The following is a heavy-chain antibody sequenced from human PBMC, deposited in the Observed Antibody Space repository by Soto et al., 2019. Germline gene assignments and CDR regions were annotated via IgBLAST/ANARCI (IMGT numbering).Heavy chain of an antibody. CDR1: GFTFSNAW. CDR3: TTLTVRYSRYAGY. Sequence: PGGSLRLSCAASGFTFSNAWMNWVRQGPGKGLEWVGRIKSKTDGGTTDYAAPVKGRFTISRDDSKNTLYLQMNSLKTEDTAVYYWTTLTVRYSRYAGYWGQGTLVTVAS. J-gene: IGHJ4*02. V-gene: IGHV3-15*07. D-gene: IGHD5-12*01. CDR2: IKSKTDGGTT.